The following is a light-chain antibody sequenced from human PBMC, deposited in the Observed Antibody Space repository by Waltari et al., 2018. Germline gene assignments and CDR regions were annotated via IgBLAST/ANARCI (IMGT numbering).Light chain of an antibody. CDR3: QQYISYSLT. CDR1: QTTNRW. V-gene: IGKV1-5*03. J-gene: IGKJ1*01. CDR2: RSS. Sequence: DIQMTQSPSTVSAAVGDRVTITCRASQTTNRWLAWYQQKPGKAPKLLNYRSSILESGVPSRFSGSGSGTEFTLTISSLQPDDFATYYCQQYISYSLTFGQGTKVEIK.